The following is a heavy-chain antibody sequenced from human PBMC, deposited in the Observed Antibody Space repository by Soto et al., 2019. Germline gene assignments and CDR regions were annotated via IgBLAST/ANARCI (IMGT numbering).Heavy chain of an antibody. V-gene: IGHV4-30-4*01. D-gene: IGHD1-20*01. Sequence: QVQLQESGPGLVKPSQTLSLTCTVSGGSISSGDDFWTWIRQPPGKGLEWIGYIYYSGSTYYNPFLKSRLTMSVDTSKNQFSLKLSSVTVADTAVYYCARDRAKWKDYYYYGMDVWGQGTTVTVSS. CDR1: GGSISSGDDF. J-gene: IGHJ6*02. CDR2: IYYSGST. CDR3: ARDRAKWKDYYYYGMDV.